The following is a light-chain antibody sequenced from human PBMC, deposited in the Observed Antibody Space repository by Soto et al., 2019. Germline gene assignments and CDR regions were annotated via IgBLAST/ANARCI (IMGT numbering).Light chain of an antibody. Sequence: SALPQPASVSGSPGQSITISCTGTSSDVGGYNYVSWYQQHPGKAPKLMIYDVSNRPSGVSNRFSGSKSGNTASLTISGLQAEDEADYYCSSYTSSSTRLFGGGTKLTVL. CDR1: SSDVGGYNY. V-gene: IGLV2-14*01. CDR2: DVS. J-gene: IGLJ2*01. CDR3: SSYTSSSTRL.